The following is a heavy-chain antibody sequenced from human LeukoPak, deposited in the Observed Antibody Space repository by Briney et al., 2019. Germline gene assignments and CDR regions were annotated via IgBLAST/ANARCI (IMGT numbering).Heavy chain of an antibody. CDR3: ARKASSGYYFDY. D-gene: IGHD3-22*01. J-gene: IGHJ4*02. CDR2: IDWDDDE. CDR1: GFSLSTSRMR. Sequence: SGPALVKPTQTLTLTCTFSGFSLSTSRMRVSWIRQPPGKALEWLARIDWDDDEFYSTSLKTRLTISKDTSKNQVVLTMTNMDPVDTATYYCARKASSGYYFDYWGQGVLVTGSS. V-gene: IGHV2-70*04.